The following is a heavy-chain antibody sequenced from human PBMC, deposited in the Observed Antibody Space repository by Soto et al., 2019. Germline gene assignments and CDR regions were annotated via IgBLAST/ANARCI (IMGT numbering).Heavy chain of an antibody. CDR3: GVIPFRYSGYDPIDY. Sequence: GGSLRLSCAASGFTFSSYAMSWVRQAPGKGLEWVSAISGSGGSTYYADSVKGRFTISRDNSKNTLYLQMNSLRAEDTAVYYCGVIPFRYSGYDPIDYWGQGTLVTVSS. CDR1: GFTFSSYA. CDR2: ISGSGGST. D-gene: IGHD5-12*01. J-gene: IGHJ4*02. V-gene: IGHV3-23*01.